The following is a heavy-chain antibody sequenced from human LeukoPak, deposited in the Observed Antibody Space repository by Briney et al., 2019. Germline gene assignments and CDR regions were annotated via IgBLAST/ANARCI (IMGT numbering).Heavy chain of an antibody. Sequence: SSETLSLTCAVYGGSFSGDYWSWIRQPPGKGLEWIGDINHSGSTNYNPSLKSRVTMSEDTSKNQFSLKLSSVTAADTAVYYCARGLCGSGGCIYNYYGMDVWGQGTTVTVSS. D-gene: IGHD3-10*01. J-gene: IGHJ6*02. CDR1: GGSFSGDY. CDR3: ARGLCGSGGCIYNYYGMDV. CDR2: INHSGST. V-gene: IGHV4-34*01.